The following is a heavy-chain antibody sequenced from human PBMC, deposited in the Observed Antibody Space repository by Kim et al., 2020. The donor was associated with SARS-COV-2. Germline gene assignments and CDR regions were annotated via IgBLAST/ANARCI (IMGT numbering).Heavy chain of an antibody. V-gene: IGHV3-23*01. CDR2: ISGSGGST. J-gene: IGHJ6*02. CDR3: AKGEMDYYYYGMDV. Sequence: GWSLRLSCAASGFTFSSYAMSWVRQAPGKGLEWVSAISGSGGSTYYADSVKGRFTISRDNSKNTLYLQMNSLRAEDTAVYYCAKGEMDYYYYGMDVWGQGTTVTVSS. D-gene: IGHD2-8*01. CDR1: GFTFSSYA.